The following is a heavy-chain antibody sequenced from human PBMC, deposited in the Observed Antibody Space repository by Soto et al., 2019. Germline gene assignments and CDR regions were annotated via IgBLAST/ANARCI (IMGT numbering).Heavy chain of an antibody. CDR3: ARGPPDFLRCSDY. V-gene: IGHV4-59*09. J-gene: IGHJ4*02. D-gene: IGHD4-17*01. Sequence: SRVTISLDTSKNQFSLKLTSVTAADTAVYYCARGPPDFLRCSDYWGQGTLVTVSS.